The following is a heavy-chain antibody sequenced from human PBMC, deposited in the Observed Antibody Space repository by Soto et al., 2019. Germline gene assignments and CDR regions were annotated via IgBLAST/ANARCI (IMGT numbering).Heavy chain of an antibody. V-gene: IGHV4-30-2*06. J-gene: IGHJ6*02. Sequence: SETLSLTCTVSGGSIRGGGYSWSWIRQSTGKGLEWLGYIYESGSTYYNPSFRGRLTMSIDRSKNHFSLRLTLVTAADTAVYYCARVPPEGVGGMDVWGQGTTVTVSS. CDR1: GGSIRGGGYS. CDR2: IYESGST. CDR3: ARVPPEGVGGMDV. D-gene: IGHD3-16*01.